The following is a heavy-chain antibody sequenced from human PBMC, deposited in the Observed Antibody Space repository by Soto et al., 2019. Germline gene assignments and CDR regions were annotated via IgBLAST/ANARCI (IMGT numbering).Heavy chain of an antibody. CDR1: GYTLTELS. Sequence: RASVKVSCKVSGYTLTELSMHWVRQAPGKGREWMGGFDPEDGETIYAQKFQGRVTMTEDTSTDTAYMELSSLRSEDTAVYYCATERPDDNSSSPGLGDYWGPGXLVTVSS. D-gene: IGHD6-13*01. J-gene: IGHJ4*02. CDR3: ATERPDDNSSSPGLGDY. V-gene: IGHV1-24*01. CDR2: FDPEDGET.